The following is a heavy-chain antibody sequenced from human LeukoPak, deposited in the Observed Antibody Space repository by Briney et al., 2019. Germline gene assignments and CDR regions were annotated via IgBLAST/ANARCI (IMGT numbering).Heavy chain of an antibody. V-gene: IGHV4-4*07. J-gene: IGHJ4*02. CDR1: GGSISSYY. D-gene: IGHD6-13*01. CDR2: IYTSGST. Sequence: NSSETLSLTCTVSGGSISSYYWSWIRQPAGKGLEWIGRIYTSGSTYYNPSPKSRVTMSVDTSKNQFSLKLSSVTAADTAVYYCARDEAAAGSFDYWGQGTLVTVSS. CDR3: ARDEAAAGSFDY.